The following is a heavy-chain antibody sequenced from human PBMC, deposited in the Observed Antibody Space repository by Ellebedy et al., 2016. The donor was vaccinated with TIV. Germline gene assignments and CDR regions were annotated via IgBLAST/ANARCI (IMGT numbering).Heavy chain of an antibody. CDR2: ISGSGGST. CDR1: GFTFSSYA. D-gene: IGHD3-3*01. Sequence: GESLKISXAASGFTFSSYAMSWVRQAPGKGLEWVSAISGSGGSTYYADSVKGRFTISRDNSKNTLYLQMNSLRAEDTAVYYCAKDKQTYDFWSGYPGWFDPWGQGTLVTVSS. V-gene: IGHV3-23*01. CDR3: AKDKQTYDFWSGYPGWFDP. J-gene: IGHJ5*02.